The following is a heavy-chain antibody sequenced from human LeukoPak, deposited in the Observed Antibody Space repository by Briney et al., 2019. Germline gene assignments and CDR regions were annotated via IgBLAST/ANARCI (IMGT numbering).Heavy chain of an antibody. Sequence: PGGSLRLSCAASGFTFSNYAMTWVRQAPGKGLEWVSGISGSGDSTYYADSVKGRFTISRDNFKNTLYLQMNSLRAEDTAVYYCAKEAYYDGTGYFDFWGQGILVTVSS. D-gene: IGHD3-22*01. CDR3: AKEAYYDGTGYFDF. CDR1: GFTFSNYA. CDR2: ISGSGDST. V-gene: IGHV3-23*01. J-gene: IGHJ4*02.